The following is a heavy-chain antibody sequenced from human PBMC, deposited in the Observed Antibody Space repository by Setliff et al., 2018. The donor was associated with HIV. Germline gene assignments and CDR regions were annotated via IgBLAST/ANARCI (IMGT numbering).Heavy chain of an antibody. Sequence: PSETLSLTCTVSGGSISNSDFYWGWIRQSPGKGLEWIGNIYPSGSIHPSGATNYNPSLKGRVTISLDTSKNQFTLKLRSVTDADTAVYYCSRVRLRVPPSIFDYWGQGALVTVSS. D-gene: IGHD2-2*01. J-gene: IGHJ4*02. V-gene: IGHV4-39*06. CDR1: GGSISNSDFY. CDR2: IYPSGSIHPSGAT. CDR3: SRVRLRVPPSIFDY.